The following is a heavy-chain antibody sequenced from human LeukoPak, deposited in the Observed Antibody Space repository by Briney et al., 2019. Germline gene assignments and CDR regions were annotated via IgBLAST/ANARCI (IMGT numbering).Heavy chain of an antibody. D-gene: IGHD5-12*01. CDR2: IHYSGST. CDR3: ARLEYTGYDHKFDS. J-gene: IGHJ4*02. V-gene: IGHV4-59*08. CDR1: GGSISSYY. Sequence: SETLSLTCPVSGGSISSYYWNWIRQPPGKGLEWIGYIHYSGSTNYNPSRKSRVPISLDTSKKHFSLKLSSVTAADAAVYYCARLEYTGYDHKFDSWGQGTLVTVSS.